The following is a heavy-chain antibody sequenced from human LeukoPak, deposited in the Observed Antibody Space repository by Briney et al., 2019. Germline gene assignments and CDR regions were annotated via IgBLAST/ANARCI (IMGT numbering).Heavy chain of an antibody. D-gene: IGHD1-1*01. V-gene: IGHV1-2*02. CDR1: GYTFTGSY. J-gene: IGHJ4*02. Sequence: ASVKVSCKASGYTFTGSYMLWVGQAPGQGFEWIGWISPDSGATKYAQHFHGRVTLTTDTYITTAYMELSSLTSDDTASYYCLNEHGGWGQGTPVTVSS. CDR3: LNEHGG. CDR2: ISPDSGAT.